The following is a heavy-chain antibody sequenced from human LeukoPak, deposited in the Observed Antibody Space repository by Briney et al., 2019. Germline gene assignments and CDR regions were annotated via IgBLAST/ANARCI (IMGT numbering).Heavy chain of an antibody. CDR1: GYTFTSYD. D-gene: IGHD3-3*01. J-gene: IGHJ6*03. CDR3: ARRVDFWSGSTSGYYYYMDV. Sequence: ASVKVSCKASGYTFTSYDINWVRQATGQGLEWMGWMNPNSGNTGYAQKFQGRVTITRNTSISTAYMELSSLRSEDTAVYYCARRVDFWSGSTSGYYYYMDVWGKGTTVTVSS. V-gene: IGHV1-8*03. CDR2: MNPNSGNT.